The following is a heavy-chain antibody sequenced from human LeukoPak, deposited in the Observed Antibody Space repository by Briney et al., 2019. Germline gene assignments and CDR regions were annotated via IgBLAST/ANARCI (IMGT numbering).Heavy chain of an antibody. D-gene: IGHD3-22*01. J-gene: IGHJ3*02. Sequence: PGGSLRLSCAASGFTFSDYYMSWIRQAPGKGLEWVSYISSSGSTIYYADSVKGRFTISRDNAKNSLYLQMNSLRAEDTAVYYCARDLYYYDSSGYYYFEVGAFDIWGQGTMVTVSS. CDR1: GFTFSDYY. V-gene: IGHV3-11*04. CDR2: ISSSGSTI. CDR3: ARDLYYYDSSGYYYFEVGAFDI.